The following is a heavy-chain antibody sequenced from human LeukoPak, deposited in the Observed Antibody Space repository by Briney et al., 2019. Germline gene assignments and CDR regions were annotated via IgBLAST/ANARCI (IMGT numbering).Heavy chain of an antibody. J-gene: IGHJ4*02. D-gene: IGHD5-12*01. V-gene: IGHV4-34*01. CDR2: INHSGST. CDR3: ARGGSGYDSNPYFDY. Sequence: PSETLSLTCAVYGGSFRGYYWSWIRQPPGKGLEWIREINHSGSTNYNPSLKSRVTISVDTSKNQFSLKLSSVTAADTAVYYCARGGSGYDSNPYFDYWGQGTLVTVSS. CDR1: GGSFRGYY.